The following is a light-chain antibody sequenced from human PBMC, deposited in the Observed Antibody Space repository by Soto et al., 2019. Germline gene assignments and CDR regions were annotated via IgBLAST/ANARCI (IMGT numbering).Light chain of an antibody. J-gene: IGLJ3*02. Sequence: QSVLTQPPSASGTPGQRVTISCFGSSSNIGSNIVNWYQQFPGTAPKLLIYNNNQRPSGVPDRFSGSKSGTSASLAISGLQSDDEADYYCVAWDDRLNAGVFGGGTKLTVL. V-gene: IGLV1-44*01. CDR1: SSNIGSNI. CDR3: VAWDDRLNAGV. CDR2: NNN.